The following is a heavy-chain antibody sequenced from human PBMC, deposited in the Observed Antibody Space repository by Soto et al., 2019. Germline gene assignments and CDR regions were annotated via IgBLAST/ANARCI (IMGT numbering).Heavy chain of an antibody. CDR2: IYYSGST. Sequence: SETLSLTCTVSGGSISSSSYYWGWIRQPPGKGLEWIGSIYYSGSTYYNPSLKSRVTISVDTSKNQFSLKLSSVTAADTAVYYCAGTYYDFWSGYLDYWGQGTLVTVSS. CDR3: AGTYYDFWSGYLDY. J-gene: IGHJ4*02. V-gene: IGHV4-39*01. CDR1: GGSISSSSYY. D-gene: IGHD3-3*01.